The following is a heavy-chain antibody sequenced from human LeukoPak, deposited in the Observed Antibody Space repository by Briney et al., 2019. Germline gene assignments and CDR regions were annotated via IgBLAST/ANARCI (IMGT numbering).Heavy chain of an antibody. CDR1: GFTLSSYW. J-gene: IGHJ3*02. CDR3: ARVAEAAACEI. V-gene: IGHV3-21*01. CDR2: ISSSSTYI. Sequence: GGSLRLSCSASGFTLSSYWMKWVRQAAGRGLAWVSSISSSSTYIYYADSLRGRFTLSRDNAKNSLYLQMNSLRAEDTGVYYWARVAEAAACEIWGQGTMVTVSS. D-gene: IGHD6-25*01.